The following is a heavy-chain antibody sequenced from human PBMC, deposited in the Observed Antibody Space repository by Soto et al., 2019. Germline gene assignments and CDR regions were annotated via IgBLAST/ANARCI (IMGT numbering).Heavy chain of an antibody. CDR3: ARGRIIVAGGVYP. CDR1: GYTFTSYD. D-gene: IGHD6-19*01. J-gene: IGHJ5*02. CDR2: MNPSTGNT. Sequence: QVQLVQSGAEVKKPGASVKVSCKASGYTFTSYDIIWVRQATGQGLEWMGWMNPSTGNTDSAEKFQGRLTMTRNTSISTVYMELSSLSFEDTAVYYCARGRIIVAGGVYPWGQGTLVTVSS. V-gene: IGHV1-8*01.